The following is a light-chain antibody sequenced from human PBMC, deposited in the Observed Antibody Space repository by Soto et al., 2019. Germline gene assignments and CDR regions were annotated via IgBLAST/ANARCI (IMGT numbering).Light chain of an antibody. V-gene: IGKV3-15*01. J-gene: IGKJ5*01. CDR3: QQFHYWWT. CDR1: QSISSN. Sequence: EIVMTQSPATLSVSPGERATLSCRASQSISSNLAWYQQKPGQAPRLLIYGASTRATGIPARFSGSGSGTEFTLIISSLQSEDFAFYYCQQFHYWWTFGQGTRLEI. CDR2: GAS.